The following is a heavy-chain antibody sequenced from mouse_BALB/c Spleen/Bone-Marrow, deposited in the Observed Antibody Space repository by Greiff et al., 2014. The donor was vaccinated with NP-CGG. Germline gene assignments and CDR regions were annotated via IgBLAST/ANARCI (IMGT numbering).Heavy chain of an antibody. V-gene: IGHV1S81*02. J-gene: IGHJ3*01. CDR3: ARYDGPAWFAY. CDR2: NNPSNGRT. CDR1: GYTFTSYW. D-gene: IGHD2-3*01. Sequence: QVQLQQSGAELVKPGASVKLSCKASGYTFTSYWIHWVKQRPGQGLEWIGENNPSNGRTNYNEKFKSKATLTVDKSSTTAYTQLSSLTSEDSAVYYCARYDGPAWFAYWGQGTLVTVSA.